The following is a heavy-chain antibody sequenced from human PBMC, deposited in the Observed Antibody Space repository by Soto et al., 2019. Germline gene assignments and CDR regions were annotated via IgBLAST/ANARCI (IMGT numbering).Heavy chain of an antibody. D-gene: IGHD2-15*01. J-gene: IGHJ6*02. CDR3: TTGSVEGV. V-gene: IGHV3-15*07. CDR1: GFTFYNSW. CDR2: IKRNSDGGRT. Sequence: EVQLVESGGGLVRPGGSLRLSCAASGFTFYNSWLNWVRKAPGKGLEWVGRIKRNSDGGRTGYAAPVKGRFTISRDHSENKLYLQMNSLKTEDTAVYYSTTGSVEGVWGQGTTVSFAS.